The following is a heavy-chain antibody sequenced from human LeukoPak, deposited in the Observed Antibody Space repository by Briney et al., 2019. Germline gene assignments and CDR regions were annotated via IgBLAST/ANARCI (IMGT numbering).Heavy chain of an antibody. D-gene: IGHD6-13*01. V-gene: IGHV3-7*01. J-gene: IGHJ4*02. CDR2: IKQDGSEK. Sequence: GGSLRLSCAASGFTFSSHWMSWVRQAPGKGLEWVANIKQDGSEKYYVDSVKGRFTISRDNAKNSLYLQMNSLRAEDTAVYYCARDLTLSSSWKGPFDYWGQGTLVSVSS. CDR1: GFTFSSHW. CDR3: ARDLTLSSSWKGPFDY.